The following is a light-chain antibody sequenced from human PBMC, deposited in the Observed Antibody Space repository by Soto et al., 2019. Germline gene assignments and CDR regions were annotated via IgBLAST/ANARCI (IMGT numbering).Light chain of an antibody. CDR3: QQLNSYPLT. J-gene: IGKJ4*01. CDR1: QGISSY. CDR2: AAS. Sequence: DIQLTQSPSFLSASVGDRVTITCRANQGISSYLAWYQQKPGKAPKLLIYAASTLQSGVPSRFSGRGSGTEFTLTISSLQPEDFATYYCQQLNSYPLTFGGGTKVEIK. V-gene: IGKV1-9*01.